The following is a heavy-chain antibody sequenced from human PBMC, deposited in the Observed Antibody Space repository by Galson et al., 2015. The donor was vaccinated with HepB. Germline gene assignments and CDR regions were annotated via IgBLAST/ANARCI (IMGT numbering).Heavy chain of an antibody. J-gene: IGHJ4*02. CDR2: INPSGGST. CDR1: GYTFVSYY. CDR3: ARAGDSVWGSYRFLPY. D-gene: IGHD3-16*02. Sequence: SVKVSCKASGYTFVSYYIHWVRQAPGQGLEWMGRINPSGGSTSYAQKFQGRVTMTRDTSTSTLYMELSSLRFDDTAVYYCARAGDSVWGSYRFLPYWGQGTLVTVSS. V-gene: IGHV1-46*01.